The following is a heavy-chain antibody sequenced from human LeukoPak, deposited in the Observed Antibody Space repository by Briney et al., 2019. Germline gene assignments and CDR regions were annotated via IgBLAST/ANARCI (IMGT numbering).Heavy chain of an antibody. CDR2: IRNKAHIYAT. CDR1: GFTFSDSA. J-gene: IGHJ4*02. Sequence: GGSLRLSCAASGFTFSDSAIHWVRQASGKGLEWVGRIRNKAHIYATSYAASVKGRFTFSRDDSKNTAYLQMNSLKTEDTAVYYCARETKRFGELLGGWQYYFDYWGQGTLVTVSS. CDR3: ARETKRFGELLGGWQYYFDY. V-gene: IGHV3-73*01. D-gene: IGHD3-10*01.